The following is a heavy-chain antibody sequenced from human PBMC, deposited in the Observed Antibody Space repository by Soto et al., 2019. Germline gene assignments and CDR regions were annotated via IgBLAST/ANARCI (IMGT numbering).Heavy chain of an antibody. J-gene: IGHJ6*02. D-gene: IGHD3-16*02. CDR3: ARSDITITYVGVIVRRGVDV. CDR2: IYHSGST. CDR1: GGSISSGGYS. V-gene: IGHV4-30-2*01. Sequence: SETLSLTCAVSGGSISSGGYSWSWIRQPPGKGLEWIGYIYHSGSTYYNPSLKSRVTISVDRSKNQFSLKLSSVTAADTAVYYCARSDITITYVGVIVRRGVDVWGQGTTVTVSS.